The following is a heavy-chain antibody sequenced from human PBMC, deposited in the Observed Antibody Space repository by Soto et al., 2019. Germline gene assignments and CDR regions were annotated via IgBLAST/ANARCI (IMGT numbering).Heavy chain of an antibody. D-gene: IGHD2-21*01. V-gene: IGHV4-39*01. CDR2: VYHNGGA. CDR3: GRVVEGATRHTDPDS. Sequence: SATLALTCTVSGVSIHNSHSFWAWIRQPPGKGLQFIASVYHNGGAHYNSSLKSRVTVSVDTANNQVSLRMRSLTAADTAFYYCGRVVEGATRHTDPDSWGQGILVTVSS. CDR1: GVSIHNSHSF. J-gene: IGHJ5*01.